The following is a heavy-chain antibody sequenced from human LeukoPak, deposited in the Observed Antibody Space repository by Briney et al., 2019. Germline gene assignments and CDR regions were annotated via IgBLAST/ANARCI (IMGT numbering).Heavy chain of an antibody. D-gene: IGHD6-6*01. J-gene: IGHJ4*02. Sequence: SETLSLTCTVSGGSICSSNYYWGWIRQPPGKGLEWIGTIYYSGSTYYNPSLKSRVTISVDTSKNQFSLKLSSVTAADTTVYYCARRQYNILSYFDYWGQGTLVTVSS. V-gene: IGHV4-39*01. CDR2: IYYSGST. CDR3: ARRQYNILSYFDY. CDR1: GGSICSSNYY.